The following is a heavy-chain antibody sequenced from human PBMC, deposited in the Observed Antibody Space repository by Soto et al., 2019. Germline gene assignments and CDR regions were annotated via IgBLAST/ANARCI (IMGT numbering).Heavy chain of an antibody. Sequence: SVKVSCKASGGTFSSYAISWVRQAPGQGLEWMGGIIPIFGTANYAQKFQGRVTITADESTSTAYMELSSLRSEDTAVYYCARDNYDSSGYPNWFDPWGQGTLVTVSS. CDR1: GGTFSSYA. CDR2: IIPIFGTA. CDR3: ARDNYDSSGYPNWFDP. V-gene: IGHV1-69*13. J-gene: IGHJ5*02. D-gene: IGHD3-22*01.